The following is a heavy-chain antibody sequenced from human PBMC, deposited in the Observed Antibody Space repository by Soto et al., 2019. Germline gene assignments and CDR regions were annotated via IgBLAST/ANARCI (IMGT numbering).Heavy chain of an antibody. Sequence: PSETLSLTCTVSGGSISSYYWSWIRQPPGKGLEWIGYIYYSGSTNYNPSLKSRVTISVDTSKNQFSLKLSSVTAADTAVYYCAGKNIGSYYYYYMDVWGKGTTVTVSS. CDR1: GGSISSYY. J-gene: IGHJ6*03. D-gene: IGHD2-15*01. CDR3: AGKNIGSYYYYYMDV. CDR2: IYYSGST. V-gene: IGHV4-59*08.